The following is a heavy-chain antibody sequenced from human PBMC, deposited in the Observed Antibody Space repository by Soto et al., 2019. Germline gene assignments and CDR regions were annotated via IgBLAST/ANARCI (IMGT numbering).Heavy chain of an antibody. D-gene: IGHD2-2*01. CDR3: ARAVVIRRTCRKGGYCSSRMDV. CDR2: INHSGST. V-gene: IGHV4-34*01. CDR1: GGSFSGYY. Sequence: NPSETLSLTCAVYGGSFSGYYWSWIRQPPGKGLEWIGEINHSGSTNYNPSLKSRVTISVDTSKNQFSLKLSSVTAADTAVYYCARAVVIRRTCRKGGYCSSRMDVWGKGTTVTVSS. J-gene: IGHJ6*04.